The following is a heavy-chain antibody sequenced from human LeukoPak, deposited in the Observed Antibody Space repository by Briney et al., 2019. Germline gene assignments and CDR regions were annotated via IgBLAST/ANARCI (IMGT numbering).Heavy chain of an antibody. D-gene: IGHD4-23*01. CDR3: ARAYGPNSPLY. Sequence: SETMSLTCTVSAGSVSSGNYYWHWIRQPPGEGLEWIGFIYYIGTTNYNPSLKSRVTISVDTSKNHFSLKLTSVTAADTAVYYCARAYGPNSPLYWGQGTLVTVSS. J-gene: IGHJ4*02. CDR1: AGSVSSGNYY. CDR2: IYYIGTT. V-gene: IGHV4-61*03.